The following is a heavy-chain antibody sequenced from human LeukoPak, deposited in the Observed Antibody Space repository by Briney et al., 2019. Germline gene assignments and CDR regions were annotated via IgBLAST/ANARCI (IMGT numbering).Heavy chain of an antibody. Sequence: ASVKVSCKASGYTFNRDGISWVRQAPGQGLEWMGWISAYNGNTNYAQKLQDRVTMTTDTSTTTAYMELRSLRSDDTAVYYCARCAGDSGYDHHYYYGMDVWGQGTTVTVSS. CDR2: ISAYNGNT. D-gene: IGHD5-12*01. V-gene: IGHV1-18*01. CDR3: ARCAGDSGYDHHYYYGMDV. CDR1: GYTFNRDG. J-gene: IGHJ6*02.